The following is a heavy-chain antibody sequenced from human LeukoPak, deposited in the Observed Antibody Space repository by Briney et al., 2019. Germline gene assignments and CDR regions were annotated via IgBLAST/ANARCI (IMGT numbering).Heavy chain of an antibody. Sequence: GGSLRLSCAASGFTFGHYNMNWVRQAPGKGLEWVSYISSSSTIYYADPVKGRFTISRDNAKNSLYLQMNSLRAEDTAVYYCARDSGIACFDIWGQGTLVTVSS. J-gene: IGHJ4*02. D-gene: IGHD6-13*01. V-gene: IGHV3-69-1*01. CDR1: GFTFGHYN. CDR3: ARDSGIACFDI. CDR2: ISSSSTI.